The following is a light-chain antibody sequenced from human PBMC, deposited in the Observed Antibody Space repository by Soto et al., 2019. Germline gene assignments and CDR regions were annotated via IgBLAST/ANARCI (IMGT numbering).Light chain of an antibody. CDR1: SSDVGGYNY. CDR2: DVS. V-gene: IGLV2-11*01. Sequence: QSALTQPRSVSGSPGQSVTISCTGTSSDVGGYNYVSWYQQHPGKAPKLMIYDVSKQPSGVPDRFAGSKSGNTASLTISGLQAEDEADYCCCSYAGSYPWVFGGGTKLTVL. CDR3: CSYAGSYPWV. J-gene: IGLJ2*01.